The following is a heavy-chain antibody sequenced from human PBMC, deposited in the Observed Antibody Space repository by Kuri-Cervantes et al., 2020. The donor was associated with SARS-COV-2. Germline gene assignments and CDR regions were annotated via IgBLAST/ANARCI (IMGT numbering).Heavy chain of an antibody. V-gene: IGHV4-38-2*02. J-gene: IGHJ4*02. D-gene: IGHD5-18*01. Sequence: LSLTCAVSGYSISSGYYWGWIRQPPGKGLEWIGSIYHSGSTNYNPSLKSRVTISVDTSKNQFSLKLSSVTAADTAVYYCAREGYSYGVNWGQGTLVTVSS. CDR1: GYSISSGYY. CDR2: IYHSGST. CDR3: AREGYSYGVN.